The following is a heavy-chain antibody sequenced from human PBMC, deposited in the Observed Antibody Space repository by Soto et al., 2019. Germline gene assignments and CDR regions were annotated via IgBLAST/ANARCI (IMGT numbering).Heavy chain of an antibody. Sequence: QVQLVESGGGVVQPGRSLRLSCAASGFTFSSYGMHWVRQAPGKGLEWVAVISYDGSNKYYADSVKGRFTISRDNSKNTLYLQMNSLRAEDTAVYYCAKDRRRLYFDYWGQGTLVTDSS. CDR1: GFTFSSYG. D-gene: IGHD1-1*01. V-gene: IGHV3-30*18. CDR2: ISYDGSNK. J-gene: IGHJ4*02. CDR3: AKDRRRLYFDY.